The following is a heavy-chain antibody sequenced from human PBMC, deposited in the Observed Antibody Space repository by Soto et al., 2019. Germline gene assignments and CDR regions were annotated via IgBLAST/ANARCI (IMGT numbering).Heavy chain of an antibody. V-gene: IGHV4-31*03. CDR1: CGSITCAYY. D-gene: IGHD2-15*01. Sequence: LSETLSLTCRLSCGSITCAYYWNCIRQHPGKGLEWIGSIHYRGSTYYNPSLKTRITISLDRSNNQFSLNLSSVTAADTAVYYCARVRDSFGLDVWGQGTTVTVSS. CDR3: ARVRDSFGLDV. CDR2: IHYRGST. J-gene: IGHJ6*01.